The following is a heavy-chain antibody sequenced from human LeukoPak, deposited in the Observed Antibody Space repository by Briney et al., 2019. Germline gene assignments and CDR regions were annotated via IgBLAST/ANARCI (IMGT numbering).Heavy chain of an antibody. CDR1: GYTFTNYA. CDR3: ARGRWTAHTVGYYFDS. J-gene: IGHJ4*02. D-gene: IGHD2-21*02. CDR2: INAGNGNT. V-gene: IGHV1-3*03. Sequence: ASVKVSCKASGYTFTNYAINWVRQAPGQRLEWMGWINAGNGNTKYSQEFQGRVTITRDTSTNTAYMELISLRSEDMAVYYCARGRWTAHTVGYYFDSWGQGTLVTVSS.